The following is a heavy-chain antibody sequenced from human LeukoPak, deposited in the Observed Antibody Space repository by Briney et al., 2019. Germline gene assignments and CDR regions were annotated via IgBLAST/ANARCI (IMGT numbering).Heavy chain of an antibody. Sequence: GGSLRLSCAASGFTFSSYAMSWVRQAPGKGLEWVSAISGSGGSTYYADSVKGRFTISRDNSKNTLYLQMNSLRAEDTAVYYCAKDRPDYYYDSTGYSLDYWGQGTLVTVSS. CDR3: AKDRPDYYYDSTGYSLDY. CDR2: ISGSGGST. D-gene: IGHD3-22*01. CDR1: GFTFSSYA. J-gene: IGHJ4*02. V-gene: IGHV3-23*01.